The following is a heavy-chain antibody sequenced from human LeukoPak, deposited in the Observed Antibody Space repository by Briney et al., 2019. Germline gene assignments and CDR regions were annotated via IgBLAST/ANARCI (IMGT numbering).Heavy chain of an antibody. CDR3: ARDSPGPYCSGGSCYPLEYFQH. V-gene: IGHV1-69*13. D-gene: IGHD2-15*01. CDR2: IVPIFGTA. Sequence: SVKVSCKASGGTFSSYAISWVRQAPGQGLEWMGGIVPIFGTANYAQKFQGRVTITADESTSTAYMELSSLRSEDTAVYYCARDSPGPYCSGGSCYPLEYFQHWGQGTLVTVSS. J-gene: IGHJ1*01. CDR1: GGTFSSYA.